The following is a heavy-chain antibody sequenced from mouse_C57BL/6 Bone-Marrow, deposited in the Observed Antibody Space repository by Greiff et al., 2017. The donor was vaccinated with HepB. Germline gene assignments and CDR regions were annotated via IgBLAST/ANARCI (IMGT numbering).Heavy chain of an antibody. CDR1: GYAFTNYL. J-gene: IGHJ2*01. V-gene: IGHV1-54*01. Sequence: LQESGAELVRPGTSVKVSCKASGYAFTNYLIEWVKQRPGQGLEWIGVINPGSGGTNYNEKFKGKATLTADKSSSTAYMQLSSLTSEDSAVYFCARYGYDDFDYWGQGTTLTVSS. CDR3: ARYGYDDFDY. D-gene: IGHD2-2*01. CDR2: INPGSGGT.